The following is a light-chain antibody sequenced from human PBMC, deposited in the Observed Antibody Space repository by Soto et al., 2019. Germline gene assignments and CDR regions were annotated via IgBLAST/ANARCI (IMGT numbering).Light chain of an antibody. V-gene: IGKV1-9*01. CDR2: GAS. Sequence: DIQMTQSPSTLSGSVGDRVTITCRASQTISSFLAWYQQKPGKAPNLLIYGASTLQSGVPSRFSGSGSGTEFTLTISSLQPEDFATYYCQQLNSYPHFGQGTRLEIK. CDR1: QTISSF. J-gene: IGKJ5*01. CDR3: QQLNSYPH.